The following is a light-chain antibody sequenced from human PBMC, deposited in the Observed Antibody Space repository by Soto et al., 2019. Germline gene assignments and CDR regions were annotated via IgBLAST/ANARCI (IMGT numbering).Light chain of an antibody. V-gene: IGKV3-20*01. CDR1: QSVSSSY. J-gene: IGKJ5*01. CDR2: GAS. CDR3: QQYGSSQIT. Sequence: EIVLTQSPGTLSLSPGERATLSCRASQSVSSSYLAWYQQKPGQAPRLLIYGASSRATGIPDRFSGSGSGTDFTLTISRLEPEGFAVYYCQQYGSSQITFGQGTRLEIK.